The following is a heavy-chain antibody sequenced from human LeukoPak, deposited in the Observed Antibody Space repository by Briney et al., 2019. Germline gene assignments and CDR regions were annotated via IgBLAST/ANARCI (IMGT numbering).Heavy chain of an antibody. CDR3: ARHGRITVAGNRNTFDN. CDR1: GGSISSSNYY. D-gene: IGHD6-19*01. V-gene: IGHV4-39*01. CDR2: IYYSGST. Sequence: SETLSLTCTVSGGSISSSNYYWGWIRQPPGEGPEWIGSIYYSGSTYYNPSLKNRVTIAVDTSKNQFSLKLRSVTAADTAVYYCARHGRITVAGNRNTFDNWGQGTLVTVSS. J-gene: IGHJ4*02.